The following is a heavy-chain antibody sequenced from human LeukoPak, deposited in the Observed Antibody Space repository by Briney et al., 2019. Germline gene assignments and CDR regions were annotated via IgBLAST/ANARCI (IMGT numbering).Heavy chain of an antibody. CDR3: ARSLITLIRGVLLGAFDY. Sequence: GGSLRLSCAASGFTVSSNYMSWVRQAPGKGLEWVSVIYTSGNTYHADSVKGRFTISRDNSKNTLSLQMNSLRAEDTAVYYCARSLITLIRGVLLGAFDYWGQGTLVTVSS. CDR2: IYTSGNT. D-gene: IGHD3-10*01. J-gene: IGHJ4*02. V-gene: IGHV3-53*01. CDR1: GFTVSSNY.